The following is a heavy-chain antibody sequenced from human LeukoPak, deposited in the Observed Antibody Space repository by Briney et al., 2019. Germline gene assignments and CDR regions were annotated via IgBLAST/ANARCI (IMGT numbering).Heavy chain of an antibody. CDR1: GGSISSDGYY. D-gene: IGHD3-10*01. Sequence: SQTLSLTCTVSGGSISSDGYYWSWIRQHPGKGLEWIGYIYYSGSTYYNPSLKSRVSISVDTSKNQFSLKLSSVTAADTAVYYCARDLGYGSGPFDLWAVAPWSLSPQ. V-gene: IGHV4-31*03. CDR3: ARDLGYGSGPFDL. J-gene: IGHJ2*01. CDR2: IYYSGST.